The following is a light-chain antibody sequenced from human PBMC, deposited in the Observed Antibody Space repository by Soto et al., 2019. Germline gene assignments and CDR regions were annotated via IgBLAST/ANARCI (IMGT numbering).Light chain of an antibody. CDR2: DDS. V-gene: IGLV3-21*02. CDR3: QVWDSSSAHPV. CDR1: IIGGKS. Sequence: SYELTQPPSVSVAPGQTASVTCGGDIIGGKSVHWYQQKPGQAPVLGVYDDSERPSGIPERFSGSNSGNTATLSISRVEAGDEADYYCQVWDSSSAHPVFGGGTKLTVL. J-gene: IGLJ2*01.